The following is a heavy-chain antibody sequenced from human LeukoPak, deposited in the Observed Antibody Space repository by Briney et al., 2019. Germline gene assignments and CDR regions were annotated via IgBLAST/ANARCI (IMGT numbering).Heavy chain of an antibody. D-gene: IGHD2-2*01. CDR3: ARQSRRATSDF. Sequence: PSETLSLTCTVSGDSFSTSNYYWGWVRQPPGKGLEWIGSVFYNGKTYSNAPLKSRVTMSADTSKNQFSLKLTSVTAADTAVYYCARQSRRATSDFWGQGTLVTVSS. J-gene: IGHJ4*02. V-gene: IGHV4-39*01. CDR2: VFYNGKT. CDR1: GDSFSTSNYY.